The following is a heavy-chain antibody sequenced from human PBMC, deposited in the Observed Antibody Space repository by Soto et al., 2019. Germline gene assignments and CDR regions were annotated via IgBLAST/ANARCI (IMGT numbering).Heavy chain of an antibody. V-gene: IGHV3-48*03. CDR1: GFTFSSYE. CDR3: AGTGPDYHDSSGYYYRMRYAFDI. Sequence: PGGSLRLSCAASGFTFSSYEMNWVRQAPGKGLDWVSYISSSGSTIYYADSVKGRFTISRDNAKNSLYLQMNSLRAEDTAVHYCAGTGPDYHDSSGYYYRMRYAFDIWGQGTMVTVSS. D-gene: IGHD3-22*01. CDR2: ISSSGSTI. J-gene: IGHJ3*02.